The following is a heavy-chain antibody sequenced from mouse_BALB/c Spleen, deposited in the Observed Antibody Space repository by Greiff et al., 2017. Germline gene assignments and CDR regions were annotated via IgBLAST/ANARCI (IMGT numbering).Heavy chain of an antibody. CDR1: GYSITSDYA. J-gene: IGHJ4*01. CDR2: ISYSGST. D-gene: IGHD1-1*01. CDR3: ARAGAYYYYAMDY. V-gene: IGHV3-2*02. Sequence: EVKLQESGPGLVKPSQSLSLTCTVTGYSITSDYAWNWIRQFPGNKLEWMGYISYSGSTSYNPSLKSRISITRDTSKNQFFLQLNSVTTEDTATYYCARAGAYYYYAMDYWGQGTSVTVSS.